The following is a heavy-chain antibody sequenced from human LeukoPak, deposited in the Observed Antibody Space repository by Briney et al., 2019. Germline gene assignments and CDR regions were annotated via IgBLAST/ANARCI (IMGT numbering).Heavy chain of an antibody. CDR1: GXTFSSYA. CDR2: ISGSGGST. V-gene: IGHV3-23*01. J-gene: IGHJ4*02. D-gene: IGHD3-10*01. Sequence: GGSLRLSCAASGXTFSSYAVSWVRQAPGKGLESVSTISGSGGSTYYADSVKGRFTISRDNSKNTLYLQMNSLRAEDTAVYYCAKDRLYGSGSYYFDYWGQGTLVTVSS. CDR3: AKDRLYGSGSYYFDY.